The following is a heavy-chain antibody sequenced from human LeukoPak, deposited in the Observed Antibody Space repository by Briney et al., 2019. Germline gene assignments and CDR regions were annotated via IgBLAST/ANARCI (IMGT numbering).Heavy chain of an antibody. J-gene: IGHJ3*02. V-gene: IGHV1-69*13. D-gene: IGHD2-21*02. CDR1: GGTFSSYA. CDR3: ARGMVTFDAFDI. Sequence: SVKLSCKASGGTFSSYAISWVRQAPGQGLEWMGGIIPIFGTANYAQKFQGRVTTTADESTSTAYMELSSLRSEDTAVYYCARGMVTFDAFDIWGQGTMVTVSS. CDR2: IIPIFGTA.